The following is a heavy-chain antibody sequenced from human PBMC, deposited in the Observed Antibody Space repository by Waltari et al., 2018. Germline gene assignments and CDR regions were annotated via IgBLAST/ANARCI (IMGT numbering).Heavy chain of an antibody. CDR2: INHSGST. J-gene: IGHJ4*02. Sequence: QVQLQQWGAGLLKPSETLSLTCAVYGGSFSGYYWSWIRQPPGKGLEWIGEINHSGSTNYNPSLKSRVTISVDTSKNHFSLRLSSGTAAYTAVYYCARGRTGGVFYWGQGTLVTVSS. CDR3: ARGRTGGVFY. CDR1: GGSFSGYY. D-gene: IGHD2-8*02. V-gene: IGHV4-34*01.